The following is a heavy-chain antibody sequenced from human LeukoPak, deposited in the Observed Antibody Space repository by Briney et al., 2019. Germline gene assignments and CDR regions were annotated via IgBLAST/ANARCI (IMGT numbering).Heavy chain of an antibody. CDR1: GYTFTGYY. J-gene: IGHJ6*02. CDR2: NNPNSGGT. V-gene: IGHV1-2*02. CDR3: ARGLGKPVDYYYGMDV. D-gene: IGHD6-19*01. Sequence: GASVKVSCKASGYTFTGYYMHLVRQAPGQGLEWMGWNNPNSGGTNYAQKFQGRVTMTRDTSISTAYMELSRLRSDDTAAYYCARGLGKPVDYYYGMDVWGQGTTVTVSS.